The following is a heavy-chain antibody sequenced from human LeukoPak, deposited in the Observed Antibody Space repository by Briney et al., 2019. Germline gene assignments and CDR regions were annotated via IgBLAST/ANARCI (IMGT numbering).Heavy chain of an antibody. Sequence: GGSLRLSCAASGFTFSSYGMHWVRQAPGKGLEWVAVIWYDGSNKYYAVSVKGRFTISRDNSKNTLYLQTNSLRAEDTAVYYCARDFGDTAMVTLIDYWGQGTLVTVSS. V-gene: IGHV3-33*01. CDR2: IWYDGSNK. CDR1: GFTFSSYG. D-gene: IGHD5-18*01. J-gene: IGHJ4*02. CDR3: ARDFGDTAMVTLIDY.